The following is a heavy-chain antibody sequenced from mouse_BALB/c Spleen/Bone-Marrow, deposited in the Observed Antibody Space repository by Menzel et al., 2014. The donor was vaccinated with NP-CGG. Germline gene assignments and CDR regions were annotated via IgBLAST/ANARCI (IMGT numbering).Heavy chain of an antibody. CDR3: TRGEDC. V-gene: IGHV14-3*02. CDR2: IDLANGNT. CDR1: GFNIKDTF. Sequence: EVQLQQSGVELVKPGASVKLSCTGSGFNIKDTFMHWVKQRPEQGLEWIGRIDLANGNTKYDPKFQGKATITADTTSNAAYLHLPSLTSEDTGVYCCTRGEDCWGQGTTLAISS. J-gene: IGHJ2*01.